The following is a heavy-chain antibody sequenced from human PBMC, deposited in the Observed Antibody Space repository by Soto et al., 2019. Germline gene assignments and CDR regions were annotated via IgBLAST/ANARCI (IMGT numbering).Heavy chain of an antibody. J-gene: IGHJ4*02. CDR3: ARDSPLVGANDY. CDR2: ISAYNGNT. D-gene: IGHD1-26*01. CDR1: GYTFTSYG. Sequence: ASVKVSFKASGYTFTSYGISWVRQAPGQGLEWMGWISAYNGNTNYAQKLQGRVTMTTDTSTSTAYMELRSLRSDDTAVYYCARDSPLVGANDYWGQGTLVTVSS. V-gene: IGHV1-18*01.